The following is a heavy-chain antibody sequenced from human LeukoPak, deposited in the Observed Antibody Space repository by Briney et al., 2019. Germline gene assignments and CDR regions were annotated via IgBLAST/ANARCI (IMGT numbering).Heavy chain of an antibody. D-gene: IGHD3-3*01. CDR2: IISHGGST. V-gene: IGHV3-64*02. Sequence: GGSLRLSCAASGFTFSSYSMHWVRQAPGRGLEYVSAIISHGGSTHYADSVKGRFTISRDNSKKTLFLQMGSLRAEDMAVYYCARVTMGATTANYYYYYMDVWGTGTTVTVSS. CDR1: GFTFSSYS. CDR3: ARVTMGATTANYYYYYMDV. J-gene: IGHJ6*03.